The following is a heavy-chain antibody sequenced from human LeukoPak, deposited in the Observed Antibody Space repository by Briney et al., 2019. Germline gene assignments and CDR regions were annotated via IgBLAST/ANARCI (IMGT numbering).Heavy chain of an antibody. CDR2: IYTSGST. CDR1: GGSISSGSYY. CDR3: ARAGYRYTVLFDD. Sequence: SQTLSLTCTVSGGSISSGSYYWSWIRQPAGKGLEWIGRIYTSGSTNYNPSLKSRVTISVDTSKNQFSLKLCSVTAADTAVYYCARAGYRYTVLFDDWGQGTLVTVSS. J-gene: IGHJ4*02. D-gene: IGHD3-16*02. V-gene: IGHV4-61*02.